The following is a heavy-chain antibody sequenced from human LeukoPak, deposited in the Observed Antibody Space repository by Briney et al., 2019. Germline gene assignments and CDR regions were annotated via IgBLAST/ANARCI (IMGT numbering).Heavy chain of an antibody. CDR3: ARVFVNYYGSGSSPYYFDY. CDR2: IYYSGST. CDR1: GGSISSSSYY. D-gene: IGHD3-10*01. Sequence: SETLSLTCTVSGGSISSSSYYWGWIRQPPGKGLEWIGSIYYSGSTYYNPSLKSRVTISVDTSKNQFSLKLSSVTAADTAVYYCARVFVNYYGSGSSPYYFDYWGQGTLVTVSS. J-gene: IGHJ4*02. V-gene: IGHV4-39*07.